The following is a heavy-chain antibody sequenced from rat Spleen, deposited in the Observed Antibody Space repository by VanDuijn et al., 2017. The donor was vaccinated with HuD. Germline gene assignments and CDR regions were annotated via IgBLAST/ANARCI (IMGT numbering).Heavy chain of an antibody. J-gene: IGHJ2*01. CDR1: GFTFSNYG. D-gene: IGHD1-11*01. V-gene: IGHV5-29*01. Sequence: EVQLVESGGGLVQPGRSLKLSCAASGFTFSNYGMAWVRQAPTKGLEGVATISYDGSSTYYRDSVKGRFTISRDNAKSTLYLQMDSLRSEDTATYYCTRRGLFYGGYSEPLGDYWGQGVMVTVSS. CDR3: TRRGLFYGGYSEPLGDY. CDR2: ISYDGSST.